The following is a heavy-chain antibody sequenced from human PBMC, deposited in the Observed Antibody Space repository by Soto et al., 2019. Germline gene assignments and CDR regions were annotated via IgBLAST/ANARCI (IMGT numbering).Heavy chain of an antibody. CDR2: INPNSGGT. Sequence: ASVKVSCKASGYTFTGYYMHWVRQAPGQGLEWMGWINPNSGGTNYAQKFQGRVTMTRDTSISTAYMELSRLRSDDTAVYYCARHYYDSSGYYYWFDPWGQGTLVTVSS. CDR3: ARHYYDSSGYYYWFDP. V-gene: IGHV1-2*02. CDR1: GYTFTGYY. D-gene: IGHD3-22*01. J-gene: IGHJ5*02.